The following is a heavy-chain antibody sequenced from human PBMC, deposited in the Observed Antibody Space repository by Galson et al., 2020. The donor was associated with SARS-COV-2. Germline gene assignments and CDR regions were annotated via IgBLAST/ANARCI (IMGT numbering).Heavy chain of an antibody. CDR3: ASEQWLVLGAFDI. CDR2: MNPNSGNT. Sequence: GESLKISCKASGYTFTSYDINWVRQATGQGLEWMGWMNPNSGNTGYAQKFQGRVTMTRNTSISTAYMELSSLRSEDTAVYYCASEQWLVLGAFDIWGQGTMVTVSS. J-gene: IGHJ3*02. D-gene: IGHD6-19*01. CDR1: GYTFTSYD. V-gene: IGHV1-8*01.